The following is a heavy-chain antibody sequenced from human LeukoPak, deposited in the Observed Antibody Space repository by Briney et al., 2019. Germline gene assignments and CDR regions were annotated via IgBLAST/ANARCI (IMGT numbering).Heavy chain of an antibody. CDR1: GYTFTSYG. Sequence: VASVKVSCKASGYTFTSYGISWVRQAPGQGLEWMGWISAYNGNTNYAQKLQGRVTMTTDTSTSTAYMELRSLRSDDTAVYYCARAPYSSSWYYFDYWGQGTLVTVSS. CDR2: ISAYNGNT. D-gene: IGHD6-13*01. J-gene: IGHJ4*02. V-gene: IGHV1-18*01. CDR3: ARAPYSSSWYYFDY.